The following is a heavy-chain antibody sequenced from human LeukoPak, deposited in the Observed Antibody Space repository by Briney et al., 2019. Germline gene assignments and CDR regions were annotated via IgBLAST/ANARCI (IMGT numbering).Heavy chain of an antibody. Sequence: GGSLRLSCAASGFTFSSYAMHWVRQAPGKGLEWVAVISYDGSNKYYADSVKGRFTISRDNSKNTLYLQMNSLRAEDTAVYYCARDSPLFGAMVRGVDFDYWGQGTLVTVSP. V-gene: IGHV3-30-3*01. J-gene: IGHJ4*02. CDR1: GFTFSSYA. CDR2: ISYDGSNK. D-gene: IGHD3-10*01. CDR3: ARDSPLFGAMVRGVDFDY.